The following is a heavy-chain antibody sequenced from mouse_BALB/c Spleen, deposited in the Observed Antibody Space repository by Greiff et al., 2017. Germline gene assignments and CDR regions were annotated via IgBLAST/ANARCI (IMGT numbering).Heavy chain of an antibody. J-gene: IGHJ3*01. CDR2: ILPGSGST. V-gene: IGHV1-9*01. D-gene: IGHD1-1*01. CDR1: GYTFSSYW. CDR3: ARGGYYGSSYVAY. Sequence: VQLQQSGAELMKPGASVKISCKATGYTFSSYWIEWVKQRPGHGLEWIGEILPGSGSTNYNEKFKGKATFTADTSSNTAYMQLSSLTSEDSAVYYCARGGYYGSSYVAYWGQGTLVTVSA.